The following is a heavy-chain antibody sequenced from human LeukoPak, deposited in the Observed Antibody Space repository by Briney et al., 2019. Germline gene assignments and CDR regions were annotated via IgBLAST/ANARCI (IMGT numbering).Heavy chain of an antibody. D-gene: IGHD2-15*01. V-gene: IGHV4-30-2*01. CDR1: GGSISSGGYY. CDR3: AGGTPLRNLEYSYGHLGYCTGGSCYSYLGY. Sequence: TSETLSLTCTVSGGSISSGGYYWSWIRQPPGKGLEWIAYIHHSGSAYDNPSLKSRVTISLDRAKNQFSLNLSSVTVADTAVYYCAGGTPLRNLEYSYGHLGYCTGGSCYSYLGYWGQGTLVTVSS. CDR2: IHHSGSA. J-gene: IGHJ4*02.